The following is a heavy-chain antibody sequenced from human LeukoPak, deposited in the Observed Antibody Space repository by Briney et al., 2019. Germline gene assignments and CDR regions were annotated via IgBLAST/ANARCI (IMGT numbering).Heavy chain of an antibody. CDR2: ISGYNGNT. CDR1: GYTLTSYV. CDR3: ARFAVHRRITVAGQFGLDY. D-gene: IGHD6-19*01. V-gene: IGHV1-18*01. J-gene: IGHJ4*02. Sequence: GASVKVSCKPSGYTLTSYVISWVRQAPGQGLEWMGWISGYNGNTNYAQKLQGRVTMTRDTSTSTVYMELSSLRSEDTAVYYCARFAVHRRITVAGQFGLDYWGQGTLVSLSS.